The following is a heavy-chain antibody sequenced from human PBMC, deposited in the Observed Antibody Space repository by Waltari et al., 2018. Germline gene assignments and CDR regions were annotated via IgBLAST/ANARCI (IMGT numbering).Heavy chain of an antibody. Sequence: QVQLQESGPGLVKPSQTLSLTCSVSGGSVNNGEFFWSWTRQPPGKGLEWIGYIYYSGGTYYNPSLKSRLTMSADTSKNQFSLNLRSVTAADTAVYYCARREGYNSLDYWGQGILVTVSS. D-gene: IGHD1-1*01. J-gene: IGHJ4*02. CDR2: IYYSGGT. CDR3: ARREGYNSLDY. CDR1: GGSVNNGEFF. V-gene: IGHV4-30-4*01.